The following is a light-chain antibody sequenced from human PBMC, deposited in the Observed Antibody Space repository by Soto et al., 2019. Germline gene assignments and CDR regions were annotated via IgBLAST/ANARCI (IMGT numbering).Light chain of an antibody. CDR1: QSVSSSY. V-gene: IGKV3-20*01. CDR2: SAS. Sequence: EIVLTQSRGTLSLSPGERATLSCRASQSVSSSYLAWYQQKPGQAPRLLIYSASTRATGIPDRFSGSGSGTDFTLTISRLEPEDLAVYYCQQYDSSLYTFGQGTKLEIK. J-gene: IGKJ2*01. CDR3: QQYDSSLYT.